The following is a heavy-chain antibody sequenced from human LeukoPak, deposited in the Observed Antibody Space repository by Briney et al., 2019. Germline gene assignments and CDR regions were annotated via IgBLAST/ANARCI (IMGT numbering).Heavy chain of an antibody. CDR1: GYTFTDYY. CDR3: AKNRAGDYADY. Sequence: GASVKVSCKASGYTFTDYYVHWVRQAPGQGLEWMGRISPNSGGTNYAQKFRGRLTVTRDTSISTAYMELSSLRSDDTAVYYCAKNRAGDYADYWGQGTLVTVSS. J-gene: IGHJ4*02. CDR2: ISPNSGGT. D-gene: IGHD4-17*01. V-gene: IGHV1-2*06.